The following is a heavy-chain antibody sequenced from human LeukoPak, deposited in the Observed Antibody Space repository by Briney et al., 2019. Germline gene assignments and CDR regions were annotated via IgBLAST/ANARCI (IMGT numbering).Heavy chain of an antibody. D-gene: IGHD3-10*01. CDR2: IYTSGST. CDR1: GGSISSYY. J-gene: IGHJ3*02. V-gene: IGHV4-4*07. Sequence: SETLSLTCTVSGGSISSYYWSWIRQPAGKGLEWIGRIYTSGSTNYNPSLKSRVTMSVDTSKNQFSLKLSSVTAADTAVYYCARDRYYGSGSYRMDAFDIWGQGTMVTVSS. CDR3: ARDRYYGSGSYRMDAFDI.